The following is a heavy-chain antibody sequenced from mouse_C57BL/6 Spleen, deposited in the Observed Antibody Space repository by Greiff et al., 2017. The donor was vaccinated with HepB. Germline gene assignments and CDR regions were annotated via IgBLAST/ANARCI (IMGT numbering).Heavy chain of an antibody. CDR2: IDPETGGT. CDR1: GYTFTDYE. V-gene: IGHV1-15*01. D-gene: IGHD1-3*01. J-gene: IGHJ4*01. Sequence: QVQLQQSGAELVRPGASVTLSCKASGYTFTDYEMHWVKQTPVHGLEWIGAIDPETGGTAYNQKFKGKAILTAGKSSSTAYMELRSLTSEDSAVYYCTRSKLDYAMDYWGQGTSVTVSS. CDR3: TRSKLDYAMDY.